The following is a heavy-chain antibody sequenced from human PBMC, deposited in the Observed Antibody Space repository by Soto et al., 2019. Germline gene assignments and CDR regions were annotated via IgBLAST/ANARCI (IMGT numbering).Heavy chain of an antibody. CDR2: IVVASGNT. D-gene: IGHD1-7*01. V-gene: IGHV1-58*01. Sequence: QMQLVQSGPEVNKPGTSVKLSCKASGFTFSDSAVQWVRQTREQRLEVVGRIVVASGNTNYAQKFQASVTITRDMSTVTAHMELSSLRIDDTAVSYCAADPRTGTIDSWGQGTLVNVSS. CDR1: GFTFSDSA. CDR3: AADPRTGTIDS. J-gene: IGHJ4*02.